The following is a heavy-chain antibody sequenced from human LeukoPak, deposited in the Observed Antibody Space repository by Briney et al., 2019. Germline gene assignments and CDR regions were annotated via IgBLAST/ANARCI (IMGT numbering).Heavy chain of an antibody. CDR3: ANLLGIQLWFT. D-gene: IGHD5-18*01. CDR1: GFTFSSYA. CDR2: ISGSGGST. J-gene: IGHJ5*02. Sequence: GGSLRLSCAASGFTFSSYAMSWVRQAPGKGLEWVSGISGSGGSTYYVDSVKGRFTISRDNSKNTLYLQMNSLRAEDTAIYYCANLLGIQLWFTWGQGTLVTVSS. V-gene: IGHV3-23*01.